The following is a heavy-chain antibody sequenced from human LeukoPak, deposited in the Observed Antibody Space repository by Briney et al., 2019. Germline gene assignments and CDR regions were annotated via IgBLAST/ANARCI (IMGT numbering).Heavy chain of an antibody. D-gene: IGHD5-18*01. CDR2: ITSQFGTA. Sequence: SVKVSCKASGGTFSSYAISWVRQPPGQGLEWMGGITSQFGTANYAQKFQGRATITAAESTRTAYMELSSLRSEDTAVYYCARDNVDTAMAYYYYGMDVWGQGTTVTVS. CDR1: GGTFSSYA. J-gene: IGHJ6*02. CDR3: ARDNVDTAMAYYYYGMDV. V-gene: IGHV1-69*13.